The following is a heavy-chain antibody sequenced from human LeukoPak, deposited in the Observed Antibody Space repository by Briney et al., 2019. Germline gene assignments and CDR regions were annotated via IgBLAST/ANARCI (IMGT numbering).Heavy chain of an antibody. V-gene: IGHV4-34*01. CDR1: GGSFSGYY. Sequence: SETLSLTCAVYGGSFSGYYWSWIRQPPGKGLEWIGEINHSGSTNYNPSLKSRGTISVDTSKNQFSLKLSSVTAADTAVYYCARGANPIAAAGTRYYYYYYMDVWGKGTTVTVSS. CDR3: ARGANPIAAAGTRYYYYYYMDV. J-gene: IGHJ6*03. D-gene: IGHD6-13*01. CDR2: INHSGST.